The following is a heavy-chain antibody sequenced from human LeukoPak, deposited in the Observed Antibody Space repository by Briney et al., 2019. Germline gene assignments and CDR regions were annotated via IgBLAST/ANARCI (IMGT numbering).Heavy chain of an antibody. D-gene: IGHD6-13*01. CDR3: ARDIAAAGTPYYFDY. CDR1: GFTFSSYS. V-gene: IGHV3-21*01. Sequence: GGSLRLSCAASGFTFSSYSMNWVRQAPGKGLEWVSSISSSSSYIYYADSVKGRFTISRDKAKNSLYLQMNSLRAEDTAVYYCARDIAAAGTPYYFDYWGQGTLVTVSS. J-gene: IGHJ4*02. CDR2: ISSSSSYI.